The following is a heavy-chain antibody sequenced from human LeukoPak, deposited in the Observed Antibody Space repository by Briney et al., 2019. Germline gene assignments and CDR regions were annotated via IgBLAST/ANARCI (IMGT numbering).Heavy chain of an antibody. D-gene: IGHD3-9*01. J-gene: IGHJ6*02. CDR2: ITSGSSTI. Sequence: GGSLRLSCAASGFTFSSYSMNWVRQAPGKGLEWVSYITSGSSTIYYADSVEGRFTISRDNSKNTLYLEMNSLRVEDTAVYYCARFDDGMDVWGQGTTVTVSS. V-gene: IGHV3-48*01. CDR3: ARFDDGMDV. CDR1: GFTFSSYS.